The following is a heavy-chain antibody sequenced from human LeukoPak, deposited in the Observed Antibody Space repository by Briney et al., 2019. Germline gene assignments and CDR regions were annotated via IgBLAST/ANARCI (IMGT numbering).Heavy chain of an antibody. CDR3: AKLRMTAAGTGVY. CDR1: GFTFSSYG. J-gene: IGHJ4*02. CDR2: IRYDGSNK. Sequence: GGSLRLSCAASGFTFSSYGLTWVRQAPGKGLEWAAFIRYDGSNKYYADSVKSRFTISRDNSKNTLYLQMNSLRAEDTAVYYCAKLRMTAAGTGVYWGQGTLVTVSS. D-gene: IGHD6-13*01. V-gene: IGHV3-30*02.